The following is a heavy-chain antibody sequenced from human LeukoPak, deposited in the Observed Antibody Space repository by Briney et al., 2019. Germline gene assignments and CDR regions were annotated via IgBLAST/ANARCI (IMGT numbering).Heavy chain of an antibody. V-gene: IGHV4-59*08. CDR2: IYYSGSA. D-gene: IGHD4-11*01. CDR1: GGTISSYY. CDR3: ARLSVRTTFFDY. Sequence: KPSETLSFTCTVSGGTISSYYWSWIRQPPGKGLEWIGYIYYSGSANYNPSLKSRATISVDTSKKQFSLKVSSVTAADTAVYYCARLSVRTTFFDYWGPGTLVTVSS. J-gene: IGHJ4*02.